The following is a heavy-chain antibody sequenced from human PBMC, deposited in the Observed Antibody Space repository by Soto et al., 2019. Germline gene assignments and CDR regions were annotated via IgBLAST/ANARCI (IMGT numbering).Heavy chain of an antibody. D-gene: IGHD4-17*01. CDR3: ARDRTVVIDY. CDR2: INAYNGNT. J-gene: IGHJ4*02. V-gene: IGHV1-18*01. Sequence: QVQLVQSGAEVKKPGASVKVSCKASGYTFTSYGISWVRQAPGQGLEWMGWINAYNGNTNYAQKLQGRVTMTTDTSTXXXXXXLRSLRSDDTAXYYCARDRTVVIDYWGQGTLVTVSS. CDR1: GYTFTSYG.